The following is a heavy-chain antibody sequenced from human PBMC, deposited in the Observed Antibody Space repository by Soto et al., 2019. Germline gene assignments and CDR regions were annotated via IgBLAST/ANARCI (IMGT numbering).Heavy chain of an antibody. Sequence: EVQLVESGGGLVQPGRSLRLSCAASGFTFDDYAMHWVRQAPGKGLEWVSGISWNSGRIGYADSVKGRFTISRDNAKNSLYLQMNSLRAEDTALYYCAKDMGHRVAPFMGFDPWGQGTLVTVSS. D-gene: IGHD2-15*01. CDR1: GFTFDDYA. J-gene: IGHJ5*02. CDR2: ISWNSGRI. CDR3: AKDMGHRVAPFMGFDP. V-gene: IGHV3-9*01.